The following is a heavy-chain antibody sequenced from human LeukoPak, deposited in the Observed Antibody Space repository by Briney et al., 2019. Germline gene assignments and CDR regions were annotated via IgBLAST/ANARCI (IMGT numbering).Heavy chain of an antibody. Sequence: PGGSLRLSCAASGFTFSSYGMHWVRQAPGKGLEWVAFIRYDGSNKYYADSVKGRFTFFRDISKNTLYLQINGLRTEDTAMYYCARDAPQVPAAGVLASWGQGTLVTVSS. V-gene: IGHV3-30*02. J-gene: IGHJ5*02. CDR3: ARDAPQVPAAGVLAS. CDR2: IRYDGSNK. D-gene: IGHD6-13*01. CDR1: GFTFSSYG.